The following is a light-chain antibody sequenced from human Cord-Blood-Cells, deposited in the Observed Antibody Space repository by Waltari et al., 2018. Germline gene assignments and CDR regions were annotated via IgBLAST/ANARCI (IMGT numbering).Light chain of an antibody. Sequence: DIQMTQSPSSLSVSVGDRVNITYRSSQGIRNYLALYQQRPGKVPQPLIYAASTLQSGVPSRFSGSGSGTDFTLTSSSLQPEDVATYYCQKYNSAPYTFGQGTKLEIK. V-gene: IGKV1-27*01. CDR3: QKYNSAPYT. CDR2: AAS. J-gene: IGKJ2*01. CDR1: QGIRNY.